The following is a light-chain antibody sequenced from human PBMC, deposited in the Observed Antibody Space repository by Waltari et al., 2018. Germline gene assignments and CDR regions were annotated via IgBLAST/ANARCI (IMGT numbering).Light chain of an antibody. J-gene: IGLJ3*02. CDR2: DVS. CDR3: CSYAGRYTWV. CDR1: SSAVGGYNY. Sequence: QSALTQPRSVSGSPGQSVTISCTGTSSAVGGYNYVSWFQQHQGKAPKLMIHDVSKRPSGGPDRSSGSKPGNTSSLTISGLLADDETDYYCCSYAGRYTWVFGGGTKLTVL. V-gene: IGLV2-11*01.